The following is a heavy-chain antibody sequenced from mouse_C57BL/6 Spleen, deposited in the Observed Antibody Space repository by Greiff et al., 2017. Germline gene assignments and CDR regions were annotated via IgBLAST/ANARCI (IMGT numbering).Heavy chain of an antibody. CDR2: INPSNGGT. D-gene: IGHD1-1*02. CDR1: GYTFTSSW. CDR3: ARLIEGGPLWDFDV. Sequence: QVQLQQSGTELVKPGASVKLSCKASGYTFTSSWMHWVKQRPGQGLEWIGNINPSNGGTNYNEKFKSKATLTADTSSSTAYMQLSSLTSEDAAVYYCARLIEGGPLWDFDVWGTGTTVTVSS. V-gene: IGHV1-53*01. J-gene: IGHJ1*03.